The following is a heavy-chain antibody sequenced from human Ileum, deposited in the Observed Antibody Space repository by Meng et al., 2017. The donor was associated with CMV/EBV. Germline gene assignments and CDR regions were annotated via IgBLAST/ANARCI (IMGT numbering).Heavy chain of an antibody. CDR3: AREVASCGSYCTAYGMDV. Sequence: ASVKVSCKSAGYRFNANYIHWVRQAPGQGLEWLGWIDPERGATNYAQRFQGRVTVTRDTSISTTYLELTELRPDDTAIYYCAREVASCGSYCTAYGMDVWGQGTTVTVSS. V-gene: IGHV1-2*02. CDR2: IDPERGAT. J-gene: IGHJ6*02. D-gene: IGHD2-8*02. CDR1: GYRFNANY.